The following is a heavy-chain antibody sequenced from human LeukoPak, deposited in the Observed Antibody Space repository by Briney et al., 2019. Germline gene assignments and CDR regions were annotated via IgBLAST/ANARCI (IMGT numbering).Heavy chain of an antibody. J-gene: IGHJ4*02. Sequence: GGSLRLSCAASGFTFSSYAMHWVRQAPGKGLGWVAVISYDGSNKYYADSVKGRFTISRDNSKNTLYLQMNSLRAEDTAVYYCARDRGIALDYWGQGTLVTVSS. CDR2: ISYDGSNK. D-gene: IGHD2-21*01. V-gene: IGHV3-30-3*01. CDR3: ARDRGIALDY. CDR1: GFTFSSYA.